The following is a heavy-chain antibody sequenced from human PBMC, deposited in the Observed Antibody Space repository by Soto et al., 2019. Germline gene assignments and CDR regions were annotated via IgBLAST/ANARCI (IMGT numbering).Heavy chain of an antibody. CDR1: GGSFSGYY. V-gene: IGHV4-34*01. D-gene: IGHD3-16*01. CDR3: ASILRYL. Sequence: QVQLQQWGAGLLKPSETLSLSCAVYGGSFSGYYWSWIRQPPGKGLEWIGEINHSGSTNYNPSLTGRVTLSVDTSKNQFSLRLSSVTAADTAVYYCASILRYLWGQGTLVTVSS. CDR2: INHSGST. J-gene: IGHJ4*02.